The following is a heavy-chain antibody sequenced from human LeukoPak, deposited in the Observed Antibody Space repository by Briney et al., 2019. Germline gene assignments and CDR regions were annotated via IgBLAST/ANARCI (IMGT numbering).Heavy chain of an antibody. Sequence: GGSLRLSCAASGFTFSGSAMHWVRQASGKGLEWVGRIRSKANSYATAYAASVKGRFTISRDDSKNTAYLQMNSLKTEDTAVYYCTTSPDHYYYYYYMDVWGKGTTVTVSS. V-gene: IGHV3-73*01. CDR2: IRSKANSYAT. D-gene: IGHD1-14*01. J-gene: IGHJ6*03. CDR1: GFTFSGSA. CDR3: TTSPDHYYYYYYMDV.